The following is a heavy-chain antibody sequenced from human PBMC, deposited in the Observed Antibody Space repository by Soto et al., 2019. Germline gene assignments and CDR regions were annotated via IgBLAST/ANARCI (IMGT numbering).Heavy chain of an antibody. CDR3: AREVGHMDV. Sequence: GASVKVSCKASGYTFTTYGSNWVRQAPGQGLEWMGWVSPYNGDTTYAQKVQGRVTMTTDTSTTTAYLELRSLRSDDTAVYYCAREVGHMDVWGQGTTVTVSS. CDR1: GYTFTTYG. D-gene: IGHD2-2*01. CDR2: VSPYNGDT. V-gene: IGHV1-18*04. J-gene: IGHJ6*02.